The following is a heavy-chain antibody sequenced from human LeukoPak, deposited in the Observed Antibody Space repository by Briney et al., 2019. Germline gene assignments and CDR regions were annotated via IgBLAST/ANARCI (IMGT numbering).Heavy chain of an antibody. Sequence: ASVKVSCKASGYTFTGYYMHWVRQAPGQGLEWMGWINPNSGGTNYAQKFQGRVTMTRDTSISTAYMELSRLRSDDTAVYYCARGGNTKWDLPTINYWGQGTLVTVSS. CDR2: INPNSGGT. CDR1: GYTFTGYY. V-gene: IGHV1-2*02. D-gene: IGHD1-26*01. CDR3: ARGGNTKWDLPTINY. J-gene: IGHJ4*02.